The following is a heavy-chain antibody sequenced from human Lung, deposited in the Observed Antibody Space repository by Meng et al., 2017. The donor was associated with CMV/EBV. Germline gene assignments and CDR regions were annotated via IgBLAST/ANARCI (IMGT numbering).Heavy chain of an antibody. CDR2: IKSDDSSI. J-gene: IGHJ4*02. V-gene: IGHV3-74*01. CDR3: ARDPPRPGYNFDS. Sequence: LXCAASGFTFSGYWMHWVRQAPGKGLVWVSRIKSDDSSISYADSVKGRFTISRDNAKNTLYLQMNSLRDEDTAVYYCARDPPRPGYNFDSWGQGTLVTVSS. D-gene: IGHD5-18*01. CDR1: GFTFSGYW.